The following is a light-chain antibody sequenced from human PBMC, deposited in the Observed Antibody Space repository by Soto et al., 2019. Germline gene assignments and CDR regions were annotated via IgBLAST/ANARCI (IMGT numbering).Light chain of an antibody. J-gene: IGLJ3*02. V-gene: IGLV1-47*01. CDR2: RNN. Sequence: QSVLTQPPSASGPPGQRVAIPCSGSTSNIGSKYVYWYQQLPGTAPKLLIYRNNQRPSGVPDRFSGSKSGTSASLAISGLRSEDEADYYCAAWDGGLSGWAFGGGTQLTVL. CDR1: TSNIGSKY. CDR3: AAWDGGLSGWA.